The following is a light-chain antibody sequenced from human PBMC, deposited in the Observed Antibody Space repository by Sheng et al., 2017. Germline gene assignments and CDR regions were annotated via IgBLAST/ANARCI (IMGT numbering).Light chain of an antibody. CDR1: QDIYNA. CDR3: QQSYSTPPT. Sequence: DIQMTQSPSSLSASVGDRVTITCRASQDIYNALAWYQRKPGTAPKVLVYAASRLESGVPSRFSGSGSGANYTLTINALHPEDSATYYCQQSYSTPPTFGQGTKVEIK. V-gene: IGKV1-NL1*01. J-gene: IGKJ1*01. CDR2: AAS.